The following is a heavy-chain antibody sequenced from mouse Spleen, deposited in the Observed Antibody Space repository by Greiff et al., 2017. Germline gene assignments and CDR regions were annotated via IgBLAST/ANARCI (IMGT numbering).Heavy chain of an antibody. CDR2: IYPGDGDT. CDR3: ARGYGNYEAY. V-gene: IGHV1-80*01. CDR1: GYAFSSYW. J-gene: IGHJ3*01. Sequence: VKLVESGAELVRPGSSVKISCKASGYAFSSYWMNWVKQRPGQGLEWIGQIYPGDGDTNYNGKFKGKATLTADKSSSTAYMQLSSLTSEDSAVYFCARGYGNYEAYWGQGTLVTVSA. D-gene: IGHD2-1*01.